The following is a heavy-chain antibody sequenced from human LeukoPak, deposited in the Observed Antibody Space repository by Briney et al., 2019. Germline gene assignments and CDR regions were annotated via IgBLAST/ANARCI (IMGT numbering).Heavy chain of an antibody. CDR3: ARDRGRVYDFWSGYCAYGSYCYMDV. CDR1: GFTFSSYA. V-gene: IGHV3-30*04. Sequence: GRSLRLSCAASGFTFSSYAMHWVRQAPGKGLEWVAVISYDGSNKYYADSVKGRFTISRDNPKNTLYLQMNSLRAEDTAVYYCARDRGRVYDFWSGYCAYGSYCYMDVWGKGTTVTVSS. D-gene: IGHD3-3*01. CDR2: ISYDGSNK. J-gene: IGHJ6*03.